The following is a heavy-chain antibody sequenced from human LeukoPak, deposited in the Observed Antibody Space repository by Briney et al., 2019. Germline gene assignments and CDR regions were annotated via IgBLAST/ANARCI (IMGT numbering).Heavy chain of an antibody. Sequence: SETLSLTCAVYGGSFSGYYWSWIRQPPGKGLEWIGEINHSGSTNYNPSLKSRVTISVDTSKNQFSLKLSSVTAADTAVYYCARRGYSGYELNYWGQGTLVTVSS. V-gene: IGHV4-34*01. CDR3: ARRGYSGYELNY. CDR2: INHSGST. J-gene: IGHJ4*02. D-gene: IGHD5-12*01. CDR1: GGSFSGYY.